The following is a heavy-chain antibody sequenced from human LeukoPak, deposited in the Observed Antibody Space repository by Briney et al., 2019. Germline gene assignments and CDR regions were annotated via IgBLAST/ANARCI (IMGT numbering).Heavy chain of an antibody. CDR3: ARGASYYYGSGEALDI. Sequence: SETLSLTCTVSGGSISSYYWSWIRQPAGKGLERIGRIYTSGSTNYNPSLKSRVTMSVDTSKNQFSLKLSSVTAADTAVYYCARGASYYYGSGEALDIWGQGTMVTVSS. J-gene: IGHJ3*02. CDR1: GGSISSYY. D-gene: IGHD3-10*01. V-gene: IGHV4-4*07. CDR2: IYTSGST.